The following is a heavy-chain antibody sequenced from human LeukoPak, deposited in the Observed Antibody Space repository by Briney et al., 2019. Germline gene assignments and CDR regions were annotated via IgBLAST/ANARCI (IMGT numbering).Heavy chain of an antibody. CDR3: AKDGTGGSYYVGYYYYYMDV. Sequence: GGSLRLSCAASGFTFSSYAMSWVHQAPGKGLEWVSAISGSGGSTYYADSVKGRFTISRDNSKNTLYLQMNSLRAEDTAVYYCAKDGTGGSYYVGYYYYYMDVWGKGTTVTVSS. J-gene: IGHJ6*03. D-gene: IGHD1-26*01. CDR2: ISGSGGST. CDR1: GFTFSSYA. V-gene: IGHV3-23*01.